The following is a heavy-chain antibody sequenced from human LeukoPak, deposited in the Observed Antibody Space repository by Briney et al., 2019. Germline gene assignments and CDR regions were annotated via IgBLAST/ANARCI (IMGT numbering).Heavy chain of an antibody. CDR2: IKQDGSET. V-gene: IGHV3-7*01. J-gene: IGHJ3*02. CDR3: ARYGLGDTFDI. D-gene: IGHD3-10*01. CDR1: GFTFRSYW. Sequence: GGSLRLSCAASGFTFRSYWMSWVRKAPGKGLEGVASIKQDGSETRYVDSMKGRFTIFRDNTKTSLYLQMNSLRAEDTAVYYCARYGLGDTFDIWGQGTVVTVSS.